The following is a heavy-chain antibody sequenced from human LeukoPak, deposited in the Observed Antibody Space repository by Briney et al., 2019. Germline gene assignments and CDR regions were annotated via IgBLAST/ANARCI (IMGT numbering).Heavy chain of an antibody. V-gene: IGHV4-39*01. J-gene: IGHJ4*02. Sequence: SETLSLTCTVSGGSISSSSYYWGWIRQPPGKGLEWIGSIYYSGSTYYNPSLKSRVTISVDTSKNQFSLKLSSVTAADTAVYYCAASPRPYDYGDYGGQGTLVTVSS. CDR3: AASPRPYDYGDY. CDR1: GGSISSSSYY. CDR2: IYYSGST. D-gene: IGHD2-2*01.